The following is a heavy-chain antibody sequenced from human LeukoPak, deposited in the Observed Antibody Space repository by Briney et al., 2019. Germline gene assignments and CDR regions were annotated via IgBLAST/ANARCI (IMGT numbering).Heavy chain of an antibody. V-gene: IGHV3-30*02. CDR2: IRYDGSNK. J-gene: IGHJ4*02. Sequence: GGSLRLSCVASGFTFRNYAMHWVRQTPGKGLEWVAFIRYDGSNKYYADSVKGRFTISRDNSKNTLYLQMSSLRPEDTAMYYCAKDRGDTVATIGTYWGQGILVTVSS. CDR3: AKDRGDTVATIGTY. D-gene: IGHD5-12*01. CDR1: GFTFRNYA.